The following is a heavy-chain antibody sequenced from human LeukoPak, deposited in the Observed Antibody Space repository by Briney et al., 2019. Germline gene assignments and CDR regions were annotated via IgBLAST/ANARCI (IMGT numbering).Heavy chain of an antibody. D-gene: IGHD1-26*01. CDR1: GFTFGTYA. CDR2: ISGSGGST. CDR3: AKDYSGSYYALDY. Sequence: GGSLRLSCAASGFTFGTYAMSWVRQAPGKGLEWVSTISGSGGSTYYADSMKGRFTISRDNSKNTLYLQMNSLRAEDTAVCYCAKDYSGSYYALDYWGQGALVTVSS. V-gene: IGHV3-23*01. J-gene: IGHJ4*02.